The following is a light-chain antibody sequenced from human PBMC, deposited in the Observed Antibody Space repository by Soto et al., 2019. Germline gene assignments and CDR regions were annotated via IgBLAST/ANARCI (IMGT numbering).Light chain of an antibody. CDR2: AAS. V-gene: IGKV1-39*01. CDR3: PRRDSSPRRT. J-gene: IGKJ1*01. CDR1: QSLSSF. Sequence: DIQMTQSPSSLSASVGDRVTITCRAIQSLSSFFNWYQQKPGKAPKLLIYAASSLQCGVPSRFRGSGSGTHMTHTTTSLHPSVLDSDTSPRRDSSPRRTFGQGTKVEIK.